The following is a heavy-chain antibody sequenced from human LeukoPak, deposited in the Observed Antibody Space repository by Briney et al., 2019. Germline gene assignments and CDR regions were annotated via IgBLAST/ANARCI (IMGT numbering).Heavy chain of an antibody. J-gene: IGHJ4*02. CDR1: GYTFSSYG. D-gene: IGHD2-15*01. CDR3: ARDIATVVHQD. V-gene: IGHV1-18*01. Sequence: GALVKVSCKASGYTFSSYGISWVRQAPGQGLEWMGWISGYNGNTNYVQRFQGRVTMTTDTSTTTAYMELTNLRSDDTAVYYCARDIATVVHQDWGQGTLVTVSS. CDR2: ISGYNGNT.